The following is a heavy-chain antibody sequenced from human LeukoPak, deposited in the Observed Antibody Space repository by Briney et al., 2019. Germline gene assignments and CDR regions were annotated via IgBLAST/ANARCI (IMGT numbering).Heavy chain of an antibody. D-gene: IGHD1-26*01. CDR1: GFTFSSHG. V-gene: IGHV3-30*18. CDR3: AKEGGGYYAVGAFDI. CDR2: ISYDGSNK. Sequence: GGSLRLSCAASGFTFSSHGMHWVRQAPGKGLEWVAVISYDGSNKCYADSVKGRFTISRDNSKNTLYLQMNSLRAEDTAVYYCAKEGGGYYAVGAFDIWGQGTMVTVSS. J-gene: IGHJ3*02.